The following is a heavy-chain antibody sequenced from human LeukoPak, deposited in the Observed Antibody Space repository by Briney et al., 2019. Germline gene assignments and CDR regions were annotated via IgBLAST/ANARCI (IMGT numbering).Heavy chain of an antibody. J-gene: IGHJ4*02. CDR3: ARDRGIQLWLFDY. D-gene: IGHD5-18*01. Sequence: GASVKVSCKASGGTFSSYAISWVRQAPGQGLEWMGGIIPIFGTANYAQKFQGRVTITADESTSTAYMELSSLRSEDTAVYYCARDRGIQLWLFDYWGQGTLVTVSS. CDR2: IIPIFGTA. V-gene: IGHV1-69*13. CDR1: GGTFSSYA.